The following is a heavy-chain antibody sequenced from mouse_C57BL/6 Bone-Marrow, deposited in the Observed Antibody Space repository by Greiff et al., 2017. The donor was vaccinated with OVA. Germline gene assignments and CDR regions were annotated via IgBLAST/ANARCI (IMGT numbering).Heavy chain of an antibody. D-gene: IGHD2-1*01. CDR2: ISDGGSYT. CDR1: GFTFSSYA. V-gene: IGHV5-4*03. J-gene: IGHJ4*01. Sequence: EVKLMESGGGLVKPGGSLKLSCAASGFTFSSYAMSWVRQTPEKRLEWVATISDGGSYTYYPDNVKGRFTISRDNAKNNRYLQMSHLKSEDTAMYYCARVLLGNAMDYWGQGTSVTVSS. CDR3: ARVLLGNAMDY.